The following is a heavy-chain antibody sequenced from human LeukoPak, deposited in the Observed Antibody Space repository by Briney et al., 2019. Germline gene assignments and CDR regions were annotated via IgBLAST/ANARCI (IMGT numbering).Heavy chain of an antibody. J-gene: IGHJ6*03. D-gene: IGHD2-8*01. CDR3: ARHWKCTNGVCYASLYYYYYMDV. CDR1: GGSFSGYY. V-gene: IGHV4-34*01. Sequence: SETLSLTCAVYGGSFSGYYWSWIRQPPGKGLEWIGEINHSGSTNYNPSLKSRVTISVDTSKNQFSLKLSSVTAADTAVYYCARHWKCTNGVCYASLYYYYYMDVWGKGTTVTVSS. CDR2: INHSGST.